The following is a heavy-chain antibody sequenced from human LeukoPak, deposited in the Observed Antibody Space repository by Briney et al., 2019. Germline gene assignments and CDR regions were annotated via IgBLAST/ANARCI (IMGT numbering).Heavy chain of an antibody. J-gene: IGHJ4*02. CDR1: GGSISSGDYY. CDR2: LYYSGNI. CDR3: ARDDGDRAYYFDY. V-gene: IGHV4-30-4*01. D-gene: IGHD5-24*01. Sequence: SQTLSLTCTVSGGSISSGDYYWSWIRQPPGKGLEWIGYLYYSGNIFYNPSLTSRVTISVDTSNTQFSLKLSSVTAADTAVYYCARDDGDRAYYFDYWGQGTLVTVSS.